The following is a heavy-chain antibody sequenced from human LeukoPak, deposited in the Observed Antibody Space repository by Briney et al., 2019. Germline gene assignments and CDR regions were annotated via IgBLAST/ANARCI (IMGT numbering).Heavy chain of an antibody. V-gene: IGHV4-61*02. Sequence: PPQTLSLTCTVSGGSVSSGSYYWNWIRQPAGKGLEWIGRIYLSGSTSYNPSLKSRVTISIDTSKNQFSLKLSSVTAADTAVYYCARSYFSDSSGSKDAFDIWGQGTMVTVSS. J-gene: IGHJ3*02. D-gene: IGHD3-22*01. CDR1: GGSVSSGSYY. CDR2: IYLSGST. CDR3: ARSYFSDSSGSKDAFDI.